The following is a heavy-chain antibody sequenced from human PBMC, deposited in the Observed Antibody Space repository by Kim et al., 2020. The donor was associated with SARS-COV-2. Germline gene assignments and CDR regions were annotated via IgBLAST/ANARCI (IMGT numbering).Heavy chain of an antibody. D-gene: IGHD5-18*01. CDR3: AKDRAGYSYGYDAFDL. J-gene: IGHJ3*01. CDR1: GFTFSTSA. Sequence: GGSLRLSCAVSGFTFSTSAMSWVRQDPGKGLEWVSGFCGTGGTTYYADSVKGRFSISRDNSKNTLYLQMNDLRAEDTAVYYCAKDRAGYSYGYDAFDLWG. CDR2: FCGTGGTT. V-gene: IGHV3-23*01.